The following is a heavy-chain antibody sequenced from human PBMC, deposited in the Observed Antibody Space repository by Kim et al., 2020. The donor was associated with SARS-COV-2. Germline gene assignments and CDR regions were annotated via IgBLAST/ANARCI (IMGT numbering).Heavy chain of an antibody. V-gene: IGHV4-59*01. CDR1: GGSISSYY. CDR2: IYYSGST. CDR3: ARYSGFGTSYDILTGFDP. J-gene: IGHJ5*02. Sequence: SETLSLTCTVSGGSISSYYWSWIRQPPGKGLEWIGYIYYSGSTNYNPSLKSRVTISVDTSKNQFSLKLSSVTAADTAVYYCARYSGFGTSYDILTGFDPWGQGTLVTVSS. D-gene: IGHD3-9*01.